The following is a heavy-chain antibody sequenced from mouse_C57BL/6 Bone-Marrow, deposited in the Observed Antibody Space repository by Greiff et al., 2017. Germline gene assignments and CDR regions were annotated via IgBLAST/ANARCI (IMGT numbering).Heavy chain of an antibody. CDR2: IAPSDSYT. Sequence: VQLQQPGAELVMPGASVKLSCKASGYTFTSYWMHWVKPRPGQGLEWIGEIAPSDSYTNYNQKVKGKSTLTVDTSSSTAYMQHSSLTSEDSAVYYCARDDGYYDYFDDWGQGTTRTGSS. J-gene: IGHJ2*01. CDR3: ARDDGYYDYFDD. CDR1: GYTFTSYW. V-gene: IGHV1-69*01. D-gene: IGHD2-3*01.